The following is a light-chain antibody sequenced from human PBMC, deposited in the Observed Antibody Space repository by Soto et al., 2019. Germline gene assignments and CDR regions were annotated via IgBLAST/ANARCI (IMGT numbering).Light chain of an antibody. Sequence: DIQMTQSPSSLSASVGDRVTITCRASQSISSYLNWYQQKPGKAPELLIFAASSLQSGVPSRFSGSGSGTDFTLTISSLQPEDFATYYCQQSYNTPLGFGQGTRLEIK. J-gene: IGKJ5*01. CDR1: QSISSY. CDR2: AAS. V-gene: IGKV1-39*01. CDR3: QQSYNTPLG.